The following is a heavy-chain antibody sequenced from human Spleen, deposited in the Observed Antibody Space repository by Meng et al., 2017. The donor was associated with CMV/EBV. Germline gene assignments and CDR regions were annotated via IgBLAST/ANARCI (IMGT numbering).Heavy chain of an antibody. CDR1: GFIFSSYE. D-gene: IGHD2-2*01. CDR2: ISHNGKSI. Sequence: GESLKISCAASGFIFSSYEMNWVRQAPGKGLEWVSYISHNGKSIYYGDSVKGRFTISRDNAKNSLFLQMNTLRAEDTAVYYCAMLVVPAAMANWFDPWGQGTLVTVSS. V-gene: IGHV3-48*03. CDR3: AMLVVPAAMANWFDP. J-gene: IGHJ5*02.